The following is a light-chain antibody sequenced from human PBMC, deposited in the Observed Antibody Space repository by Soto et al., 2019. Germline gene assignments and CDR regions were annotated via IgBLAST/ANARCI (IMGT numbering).Light chain of an antibody. V-gene: IGLV2-14*01. CDR1: SSDVGGYNY. CDR3: SSHTNSNTRI. Sequence: QSVLTQTASVSGSPGQSITISCTGSSSDVGGYNYVSWYQQHPGKAPKIMIYEVSNRPSGVSNRFSGSKSGNTASLTISGLQAEDEADYYCSSHTNSNTRIFGGGTQLTVL. CDR2: EVS. J-gene: IGLJ2*01.